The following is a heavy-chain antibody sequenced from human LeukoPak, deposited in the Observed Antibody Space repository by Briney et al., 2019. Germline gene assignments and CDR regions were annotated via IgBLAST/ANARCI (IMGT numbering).Heavy chain of an antibody. CDR3: NRVAQRYYFDY. CDR1: GFTFGDYA. Sequence: GGSLRLSCTASGFTFGDYAMSWVRQAPGKGLEWVGFIRSKAYGGTTEYAASVKGRFTISRDDSKSIAYLQMNSLKTEDTAVYYCNRVAQRYYFDYWGQGTLVTVSS. V-gene: IGHV3-49*04. J-gene: IGHJ4*02. D-gene: IGHD6-25*01. CDR2: IRSKAYGGTT.